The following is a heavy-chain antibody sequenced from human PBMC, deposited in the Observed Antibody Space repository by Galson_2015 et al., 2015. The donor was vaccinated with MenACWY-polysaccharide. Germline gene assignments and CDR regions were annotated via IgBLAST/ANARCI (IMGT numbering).Heavy chain of an antibody. Sequence: PLRLSCAASGFTVSSNYMSWVRQAPGKGLEWVSVIYSGGYTYYADSVKGRFTISRDNSKNTLFLQMNTLKVEDTAVYYCARAHNYGDYENWVQGTLVTVSS. CDR2: IYSGGYT. CDR3: ARAHNYGDYEN. D-gene: IGHD4-17*01. V-gene: IGHV3-66*01. CDR1: GFTVSSNY. J-gene: IGHJ4*02.